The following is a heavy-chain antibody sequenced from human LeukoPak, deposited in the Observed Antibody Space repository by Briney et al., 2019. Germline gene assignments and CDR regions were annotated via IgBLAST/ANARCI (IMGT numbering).Heavy chain of an antibody. J-gene: IGHJ4*02. D-gene: IGHD2-2*01. CDR2: IKSKTDGGTT. V-gene: IGHV3-15*01. CDR1: GFTFSNAW. Sequence: PGGSLRLSCAASGFTFSNAWMSWVRPAPGKGLEWVGRIKSKTDGGTTEYAAPVKGRFTISRDDSTNTLYLQMNSLKTEDTAVYYCTTAPAAYTFDYWGQGTLVTVSS. CDR3: TTAPAAYTFDY.